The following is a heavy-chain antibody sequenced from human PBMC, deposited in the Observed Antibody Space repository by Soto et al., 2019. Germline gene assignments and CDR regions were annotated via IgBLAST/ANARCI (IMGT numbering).Heavy chain of an antibody. Sequence: QVQLQESGPGLVQPSETLSLTCTVSGGSISSYYWSWIRQPPGKGLEWIGYIYYSGSTNYNPSLKSRVTISLDTSKNQFSLKLSSVTAADTAVYYCARFPRGYSYGHFDYWGQGTLVTVSS. CDR1: GGSISSYY. J-gene: IGHJ4*02. D-gene: IGHD5-18*01. V-gene: IGHV4-59*01. CDR2: IYYSGST. CDR3: ARFPRGYSYGHFDY.